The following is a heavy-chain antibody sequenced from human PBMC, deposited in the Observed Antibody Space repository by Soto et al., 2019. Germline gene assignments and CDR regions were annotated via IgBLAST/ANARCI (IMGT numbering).Heavy chain of an antibody. CDR2: ISHDGSDK. CDR1: GFPFGDFG. CDR3: AKDWSSHDYSSYFRPGY. J-gene: IGHJ4*02. V-gene: IGHV3-30*18. D-gene: IGHD4-4*01. Sequence: PGGSLRLSCAASGFPFGDFGMHWLRQAPGKGLEWVAVISHDGSDKFYADSVKARFTISRDNSKNTLYLQMSSLRAEDTAVYYYAKDWSSHDYSSYFRPGYWSQGTLVTVSS.